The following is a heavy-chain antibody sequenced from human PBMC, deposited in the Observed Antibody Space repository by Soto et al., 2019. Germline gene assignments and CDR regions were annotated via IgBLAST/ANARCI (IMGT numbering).Heavy chain of an antibody. V-gene: IGHV3-7*04. Sequence: HPGGSLRLCCAASGFSFSSYWMDWVCQAQRKGLEWVATIKQDGSEKYYVDSVKGRFIISRDNAKNSLFLQMNSLRVEDTAVYLCARVMGTDGWCNHPCDMWGQGPLVTVS. J-gene: IGHJ3*02. D-gene: IGHD6-19*01. CDR3: ARVMGTDGWCNHPCDM. CDR2: IKQDGSEK. CDR1: GFSFSSYW.